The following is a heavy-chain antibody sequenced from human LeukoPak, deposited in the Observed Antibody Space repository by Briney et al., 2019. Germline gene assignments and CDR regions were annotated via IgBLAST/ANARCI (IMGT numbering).Heavy chain of an antibody. CDR3: ARDGHPFDS. Sequence: GGSLRLSCAASGFRFTSYWMSWVRQAPGKGLEWVANINQDGSEKYYGDSVKGRFTISRDNAKNSLYLQMSSLRAEDTAVYFCARDGHPFDSWGQGTLVTVSS. CDR2: INQDGSEK. J-gene: IGHJ4*02. V-gene: IGHV3-7*01. CDR1: GFRFTSYW.